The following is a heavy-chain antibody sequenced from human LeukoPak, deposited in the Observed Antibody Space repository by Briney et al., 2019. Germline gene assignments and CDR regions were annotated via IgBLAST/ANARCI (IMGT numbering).Heavy chain of an antibody. CDR2: INPNSGGT. CDR3: ARDGNGLMYYYGSGSYLDTEKKGDYYYYYMDV. Sequence: ASVKVSCKASGYTFTGHYMHWVRQAPGQGLEWMGWINPNSGGTNYAQKFQGRVTMTRDTSISTAYMELSRLRSDDTAVYYCARDGNGLMYYYGSGSYLDTEKKGDYYYYYMDVWGKGTTVTISS. V-gene: IGHV1-2*02. CDR1: GYTFTGHY. J-gene: IGHJ6*03. D-gene: IGHD3-10*01.